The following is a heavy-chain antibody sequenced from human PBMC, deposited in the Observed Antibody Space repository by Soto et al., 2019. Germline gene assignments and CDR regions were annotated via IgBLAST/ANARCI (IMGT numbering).Heavy chain of an antibody. J-gene: IGHJ5*02. CDR3: AKLTWADYGGIFDP. V-gene: IGHV4-59*01. Sequence: QVQLQESGPGLVKPAETLSLTCTVSGGSCSSYYWTWIRQPPGKGLEWIGYIYYSRNTNYTPSLKSRVTLPVDPVNNQFSLKPGFVTAAATAVYDCAKLTWADYGGIFDPWGQGTLVTVS. CDR1: GGSCSSYY. CDR2: IYYSRNT. D-gene: IGHD4-17*01.